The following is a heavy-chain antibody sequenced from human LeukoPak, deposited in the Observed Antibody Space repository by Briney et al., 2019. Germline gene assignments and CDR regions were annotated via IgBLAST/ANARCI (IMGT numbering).Heavy chain of an antibody. CDR3: ARHLSPYYDSSGFKKYYFDY. V-gene: IGHV5-51*01. CDR2: IYPGDSDT. Sequence: GESLKISCKGSGYSFTSYWIGWVRQMPGKGLEWVGIIYPGDSDTRYSPSFQGQVTISADKSISTAYLQWSSLKASDTAMYYFARHLSPYYDSSGFKKYYFDYWGQGTLVTVSS. CDR1: GYSFTSYW. D-gene: IGHD3-22*01. J-gene: IGHJ4*02.